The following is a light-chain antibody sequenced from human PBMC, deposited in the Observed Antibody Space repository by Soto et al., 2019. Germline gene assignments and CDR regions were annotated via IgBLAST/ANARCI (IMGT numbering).Light chain of an antibody. CDR3: AAWDDSLNAYV. CDR2: INK. Sequence: QSVLTQPPSASGTPGQRVTISCSGTSSNIESNTVNWYLQPPGTAPRRLIFINKQRPAGVPDRFSGSKSGTSASLAISGLQAEDEADYYCAAWDDSLNAYVFGTGTKVTVL. CDR1: SSNIESNT. J-gene: IGLJ1*01. V-gene: IGLV1-44*01.